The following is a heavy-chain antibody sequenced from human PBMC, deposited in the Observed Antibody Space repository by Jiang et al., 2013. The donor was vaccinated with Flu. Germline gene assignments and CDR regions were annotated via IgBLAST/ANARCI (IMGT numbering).Heavy chain of an antibody. CDR3: ARDRGSSWYGYYYYGMDV. CDR2: INTNTGNP. Sequence: TFTSYAMNWVRQAPGQGLEWMGWINTNTGNPTYAQGFTGRFVFSLDTSVSTAYLQICGLKAEDTAVYYCARDRGSSWYGYYYYGMDVWGQGTTVTVSS. V-gene: IGHV7-4-1*01. J-gene: IGHJ6*02. D-gene: IGHD6-13*01. CDR1: TFTSYA.